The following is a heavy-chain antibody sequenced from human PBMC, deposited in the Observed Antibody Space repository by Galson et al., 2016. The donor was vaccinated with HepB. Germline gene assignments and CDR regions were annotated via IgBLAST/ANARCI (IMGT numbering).Heavy chain of an antibody. D-gene: IGHD6-6*01. Sequence: SVKVSCKASGYSFTAFHMNWVRRAPGQGLEWMGIINPSRGVTVYTPSLQGRVAFTTDTSTRTIYMHLNGLRSEDTAIYYCARARRAVAARRKDYYDNGMGVWGQGTMVTVSS. V-gene: IGHV1-46*01. CDR2: INPSRGVT. J-gene: IGHJ6*02. CDR3: ARARRAVAARRKDYYDNGMGV. CDR1: GYSFTAFH.